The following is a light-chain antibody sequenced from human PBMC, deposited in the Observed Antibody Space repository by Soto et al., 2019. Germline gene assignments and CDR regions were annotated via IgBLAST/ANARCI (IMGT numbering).Light chain of an antibody. V-gene: IGKV3-20*01. Sequence: EIVLTQSQGTLSLSPGERGTLSCRASQSVSSGYLAWHQQKPGQAPRILMYDASTRATGIPARFSGSGSGADFTLSISRLEPEDFAVYYCQQYGASPYTLGQGTKVDIK. J-gene: IGKJ2*01. CDR2: DAS. CDR1: QSVSSGY. CDR3: QQYGASPYT.